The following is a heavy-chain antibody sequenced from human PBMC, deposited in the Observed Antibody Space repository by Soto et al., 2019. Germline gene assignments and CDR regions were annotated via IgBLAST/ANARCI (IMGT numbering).Heavy chain of an antibody. V-gene: IGHV3-30*18. CDR2: ISYDGSNK. Sequence: PGGSLRLSWAASGFTFSSYGMHWVRQAPGKGLEWVAVISYDGSNKYYADSVKGRFTISRDNSKNTLYLQMNSLRAEDTAVYYCAKDVLRYFDWLGISNDWFDPWGQGTLVTVSS. CDR3: AKDVLRYFDWLGISNDWFDP. J-gene: IGHJ5*02. D-gene: IGHD3-9*01. CDR1: GFTFSSYG.